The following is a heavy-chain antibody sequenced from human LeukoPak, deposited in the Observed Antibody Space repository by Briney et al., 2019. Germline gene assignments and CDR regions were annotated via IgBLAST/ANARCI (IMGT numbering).Heavy chain of an antibody. CDR1: GDSISSYY. J-gene: IGHJ4*02. D-gene: IGHD1-14*01. CDR3: ARRVLPQTADY. Sequence: SETLSLTCTVSGDSISSYYWNWVRQPPGKGLEWIGYVYYTGSTNYNPSLKSRVTISLDTSKNQFSLKLSSVTAADTAVYYCARRVLPQTADYWGQGTLVTVSS. V-gene: IGHV4-59*01. CDR2: VYYTGST.